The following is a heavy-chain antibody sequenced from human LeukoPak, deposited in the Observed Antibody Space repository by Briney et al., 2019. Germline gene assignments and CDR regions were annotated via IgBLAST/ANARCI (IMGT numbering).Heavy chain of an antibody. J-gene: IGHJ4*02. CDR3: VRDLDTTMAARYLFES. CDR1: GYSFTNYG. D-gene: IGHD5-18*01. Sequence: ASVKVSCKASGYSFTNYGISWVRQAPGQGLQWMGWISPYNDNANYAQKLQGRVTMTTDTSTTTVYMEVRSLRSDDTAVYYCVRDLDTTMAARYLFESWGQGTLVTVSS. CDR2: ISPYNDNA. V-gene: IGHV1-18*01.